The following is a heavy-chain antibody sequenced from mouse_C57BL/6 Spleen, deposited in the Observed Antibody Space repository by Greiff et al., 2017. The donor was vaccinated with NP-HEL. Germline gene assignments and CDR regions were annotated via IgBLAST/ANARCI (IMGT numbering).Heavy chain of an antibody. CDR3: ARESFITTVVATDYYAMDY. J-gene: IGHJ4*01. D-gene: IGHD1-1*01. CDR2: IDPSDSYT. CDR1: GYTFTSYW. V-gene: IGHV1-59*01. Sequence: QVHVKQSGAELVRPGTSVKLSCKASGYTFTSYWMHWVKQRPGQGLEWIGVIDPSDSYTNYNQKFKGKATLTVDTSSSTAYMQLSSLTSEDSAVYYCARESFITTVVATDYYAMDYWGQGTSVTVSS.